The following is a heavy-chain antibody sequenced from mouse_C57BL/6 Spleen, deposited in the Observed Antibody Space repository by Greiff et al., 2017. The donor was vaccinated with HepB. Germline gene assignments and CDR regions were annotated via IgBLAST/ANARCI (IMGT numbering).Heavy chain of an antibody. CDR2: FYPGSGSI. D-gene: IGHD2-2*01. Sequence: QVQLQQSGAELVKPGASVKLSCKASGYTFTEYTIHWVKQRSGLGLEWIGWFYPGSGSIKYNEKFKDKATLTADKSSSTGYMELSRLTSEDSAVYFCARHEEGYPYYFDYWGQGTTLTVSS. CDR3: ARHEEGYPYYFDY. CDR1: GYTFTEYT. J-gene: IGHJ2*01. V-gene: IGHV1-62-2*01.